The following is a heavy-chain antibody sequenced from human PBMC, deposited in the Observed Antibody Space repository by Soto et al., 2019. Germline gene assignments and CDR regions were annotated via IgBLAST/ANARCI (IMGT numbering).Heavy chain of an antibody. D-gene: IGHD3-22*01. Sequence: PGGSLRLSCAASGFTFSSYGMHWVRQAPGKGLEWVAVIWYDGSNKYYADSVKGRFTISRDNSKNTLYLQMNSLRAEDTAVYYCARDRAYYYDSSGASGFDYWGQGTLVTVSS. J-gene: IGHJ4*02. CDR2: IWYDGSNK. V-gene: IGHV3-33*01. CDR1: GFTFSSYG. CDR3: ARDRAYYYDSSGASGFDY.